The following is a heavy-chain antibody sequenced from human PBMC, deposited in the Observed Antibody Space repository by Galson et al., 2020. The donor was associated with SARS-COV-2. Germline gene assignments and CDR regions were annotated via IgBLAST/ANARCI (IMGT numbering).Heavy chain of an antibody. J-gene: IGHJ6*02. V-gene: IGHV4-59*01. CDR2: MYYSGTA. CDR3: ARGGEPGLDI. CDR1: GGSISTFY. D-gene: IGHD3-10*01. Sequence: SETLSLTCTVPGGSISTFYWTWIRQPPGKGLEWIGYMYYSGTAGYNPSLKSRVTMSVDTSKNQFSLHLTSVTAADTAVYFCARGGEPGLDIWGQGTTVTVSS.